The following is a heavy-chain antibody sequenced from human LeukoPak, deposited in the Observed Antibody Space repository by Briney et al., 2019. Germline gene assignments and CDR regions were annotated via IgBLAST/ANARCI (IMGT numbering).Heavy chain of an antibody. D-gene: IGHD2-21*01. Sequence: GGSLRLSCAASGFTFSSYGMHWARQAPGKGLEGVAFIRYDGSNKYYEDSVKGRFTISRDNSKNTLYLQMNSLRAEDTAVYYCAKGPLIRNWFDPWGQGTLVTVSS. J-gene: IGHJ5*02. V-gene: IGHV3-30*02. CDR1: GFTFSSYG. CDR3: AKGPLIRNWFDP. CDR2: IRYDGSNK.